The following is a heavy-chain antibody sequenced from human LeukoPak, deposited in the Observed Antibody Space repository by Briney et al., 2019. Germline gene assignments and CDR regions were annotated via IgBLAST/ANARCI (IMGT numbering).Heavy chain of an antibody. V-gene: IGHV7-4-1*02. CDR1: GYTFTGYY. CDR3: ARVFSIAVAGTGY. CDR2: INTNTGNP. Sequence: ASVKVPCKASGYTFTGYYVHWVRQAPGQGLEWMGWINTNTGNPTYAQGFTGRFVFSLDTSVSTAYLQISSLKAEDTAVYYCARVFSIAVAGTGYWGQGTLVTVSS. D-gene: IGHD6-19*01. J-gene: IGHJ4*02.